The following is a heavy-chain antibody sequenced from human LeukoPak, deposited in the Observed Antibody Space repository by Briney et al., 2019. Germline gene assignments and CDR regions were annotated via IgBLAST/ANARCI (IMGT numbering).Heavy chain of an antibody. D-gene: IGHD3-22*01. Sequence: PSETLSLTCTVSGGSISSYYWSWIRQPPGKGLEWIGYIYYSGSTNYNPSLKSRVTISVDTSKNQFSLKLSSVTAADTAVYHCASYPYYDSSGYPGYWGQGTLVTVSS. J-gene: IGHJ4*02. CDR2: IYYSGST. CDR1: GGSISSYY. V-gene: IGHV4-59*01. CDR3: ASYPYYDSSGYPGY.